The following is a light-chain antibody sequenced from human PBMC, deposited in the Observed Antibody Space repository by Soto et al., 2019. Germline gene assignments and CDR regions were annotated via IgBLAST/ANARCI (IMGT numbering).Light chain of an antibody. CDR1: QTISSW. V-gene: IGKV1-5*03. CDR2: KAS. Sequence: DIQMTQSPSTLSGSVGDRVTITCRASQTISSWLAWYQQKPGKAPKLLIYKASTLKSGAPSRFSGSGSGTEFTLTISSLQPDDFATYYCQHYNSYSEALGQGTKV. J-gene: IGKJ1*01. CDR3: QHYNSYSEA.